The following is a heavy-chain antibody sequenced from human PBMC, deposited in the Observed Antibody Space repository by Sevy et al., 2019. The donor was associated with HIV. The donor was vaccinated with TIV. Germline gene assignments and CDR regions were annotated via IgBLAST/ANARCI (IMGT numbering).Heavy chain of an antibody. V-gene: IGHV3-23*01. CDR3: AKDLYYDNSLFDY. Sequence: GGSLRLSCVASEFRLSNYAMNWVRQAPGKGLEWVSGISGSGGSSYYADSVKGRFTISRDNSKDTLYLQMNSLIAEDTAIYYCAKDLYYDNSLFDYWGQGILVTVSS. J-gene: IGHJ4*02. CDR1: EFRLSNYA. CDR2: ISGSGGSS. D-gene: IGHD3-22*01.